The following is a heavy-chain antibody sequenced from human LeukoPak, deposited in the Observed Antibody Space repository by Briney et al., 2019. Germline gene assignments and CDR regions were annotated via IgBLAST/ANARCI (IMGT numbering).Heavy chain of an antibody. V-gene: IGHV4-59*01. J-gene: IGHJ4*02. D-gene: IGHD6-6*01. CDR1: GGSISSYY. CDR3: ARAWQLDY. CDR2: IYYSGST. Sequence: KSSETLSLTCTVSGGSISSYYWSWIRQPPGKGLEWIGYIYYSGSTNYNPSLKSRVTISVDTSKNQFSLKLSSGTAAGTAVYYCARAWQLDYWGQGTLVTVSS.